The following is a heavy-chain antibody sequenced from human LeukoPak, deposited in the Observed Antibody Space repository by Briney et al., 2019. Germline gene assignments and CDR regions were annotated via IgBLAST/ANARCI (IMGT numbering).Heavy chain of an antibody. J-gene: IGHJ4*02. V-gene: IGHV4-34*01. CDR1: GGSFSGYY. CDR3: ARAASVRGWYVAY. Sequence: SETLSLTCAVYGGSFSGYYWSWIRQPPGEGLEWIGEINHSGSTNYNPSLKSRVTISVDTSKNQFSLKLSSVTAADTAVYYCARAASVRGWYVAYWGQGTLVTVSS. CDR2: INHSGST. D-gene: IGHD6-19*01.